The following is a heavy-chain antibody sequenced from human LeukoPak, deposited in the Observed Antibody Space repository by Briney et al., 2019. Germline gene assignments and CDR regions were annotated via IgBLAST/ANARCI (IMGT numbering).Heavy chain of an antibody. V-gene: IGHV4-39*07. CDR2: IYYSGST. Sequence: PSETLSLTCTVSGGSISSSSYYWGWIRQPPGKGLEWIGSIYYSGSTYYNPSLKSRVTISVDTSKNQFSLKLSSVTAAGTAVYYCARESIVVVPAATYNWFDPWGQGTLVTVSS. CDR3: ARESIVVVPAATYNWFDP. D-gene: IGHD2-2*01. CDR1: GGSISSSSYY. J-gene: IGHJ5*02.